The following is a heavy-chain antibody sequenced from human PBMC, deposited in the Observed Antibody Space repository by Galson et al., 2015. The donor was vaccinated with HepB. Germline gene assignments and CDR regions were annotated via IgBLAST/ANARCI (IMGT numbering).Heavy chain of an antibody. CDR2: ISSTGSTI. V-gene: IGHV3-48*02. CDR3: ARDGWNYDYYYYGMDV. D-gene: IGHD1-7*01. J-gene: IGHJ6*02. Sequence: SLRLSCAASGFTFSSYSMNWVRQAPGKGLEWVSYISSTGSTIYYADSVKGRFTISRDNAKNSLYLQMESLRDEDTAVYYCARDGWNYDYYYYGMDVWGQGTTVTVPS. CDR1: GFTFSSYS.